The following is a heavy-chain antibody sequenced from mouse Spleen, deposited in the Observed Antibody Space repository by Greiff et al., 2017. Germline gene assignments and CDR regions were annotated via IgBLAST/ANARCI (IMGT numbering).Heavy chain of an antibody. CDR2: INPGSGGT. CDR3: AREDGSSYIYAMDY. J-gene: IGHJ4*01. V-gene: IGHV1-54*01. D-gene: IGHD1-1*01. Sequence: QVQLQQSGAELVRPGTSVKVSCKASGYAFTNYLIEWVKQRPGQGLEWIGVINPGSGGTNYNEKFKGKATLTADKSSSTAYMQLSSLTSEDSAVYFCAREDGSSYIYAMDYWGQGTSVTVSS. CDR1: GYAFTNYL.